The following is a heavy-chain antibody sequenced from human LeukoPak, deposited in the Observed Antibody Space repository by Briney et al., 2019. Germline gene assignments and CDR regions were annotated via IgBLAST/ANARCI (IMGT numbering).Heavy chain of an antibody. CDR2: ISGSGGST. Sequence: GASLRLSCAASGFTFSSYAMSWVRQAPGKGLEWVSAISGSGGSTYYADSVKGRFTISRNNSKNTLYLQMNSLRAEDTAVYYCAKDRSYGHYDYWGQGTLVTVSS. J-gene: IGHJ4*02. CDR3: AKDRSYGHYDY. V-gene: IGHV3-23*01. CDR1: GFTFSSYA. D-gene: IGHD5-18*01.